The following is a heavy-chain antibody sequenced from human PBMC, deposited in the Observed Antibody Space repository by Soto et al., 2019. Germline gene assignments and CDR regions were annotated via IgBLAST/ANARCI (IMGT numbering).Heavy chain of an antibody. D-gene: IGHD3-16*02. J-gene: IGHJ4*02. CDR3: ANEGGSYRGGPFDY. V-gene: IGHV3-23*01. CDR1: GFTFSSYA. CDR2: ISGRGGNT. Sequence: EVQLLESGGGLVQPGGSLRLSCAASGFTFSSYAMSWVRQAPGKGLEWVSAISGRGGNTYYADSVKGRFTISRDNSKNTLYPAMNSLRAGATAVYYCANEGGSYRGGPFDYWGQGTLVTVSS.